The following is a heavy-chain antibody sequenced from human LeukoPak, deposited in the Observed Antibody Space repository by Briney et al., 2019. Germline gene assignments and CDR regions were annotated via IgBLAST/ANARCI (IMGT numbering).Heavy chain of an antibody. CDR3: AREKLRGILYYGMDV. CDR2: VWYDGSNK. CDR1: GFTFSSYG. J-gene: IGHJ6*04. D-gene: IGHD2/OR15-2a*01. V-gene: IGHV3-33*01. Sequence: GGSLRLSCAASGFTFSSYGMHWVRQAPGKGLEWVAVVWYDGSNKYYADSVKGRFTISRDNSKNTLYLQMNSLRAEDTAVYYCAREKLRGILYYGMDVWGKRTTVTVSS.